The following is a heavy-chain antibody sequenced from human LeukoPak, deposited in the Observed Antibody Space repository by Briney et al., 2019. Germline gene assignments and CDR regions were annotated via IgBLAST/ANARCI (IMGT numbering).Heavy chain of an antibody. Sequence: VASVKVSCKASGYTFTTYAMNWVRQAPGQGLEWVGWINTRTGNPTYAQGFTGRFVFSLDTSVSTAYLQISSLKAEDTAVYHCAREYYDFWSGPAPPDYWGQGTLVTVSS. CDR2: INTRTGNP. J-gene: IGHJ4*02. D-gene: IGHD3-3*01. CDR3: AREYYDFWSGPAPPDY. CDR1: GYTFTTYA. V-gene: IGHV7-4-1*02.